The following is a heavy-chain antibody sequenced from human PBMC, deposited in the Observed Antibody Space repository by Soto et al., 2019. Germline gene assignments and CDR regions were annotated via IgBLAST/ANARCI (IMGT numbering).Heavy chain of an antibody. CDR1: GGSFSGYY. CDR2: IYYSGST. CDR3: ARVQLGDLDY. Sequence: SETLSLTCAVYGGSFSGYYWSWIRQPPGKGLEWIGYIYYSGSTNYNPSLKSRVTISVDTSKNQFSLKLSSVTAADTAVYYCARVQLGDLDYWGQGTLVTASS. D-gene: IGHD2-21*02. J-gene: IGHJ4*02. V-gene: IGHV4-34*01.